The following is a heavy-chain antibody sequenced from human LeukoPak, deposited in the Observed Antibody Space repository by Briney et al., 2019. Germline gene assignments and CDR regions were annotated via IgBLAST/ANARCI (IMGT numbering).Heavy chain of an antibody. CDR2: IYYSGST. CDR1: GGSISSSYSY. D-gene: IGHD3-22*01. J-gene: IGHJ6*03. CDR3: ARALHSGYYDYYYYYMDV. V-gene: IGHV4-61*05. Sequence: PSETLSLTCTVSGGSISSSYSYWGWIRQPPGKGLEWIGYIYYSGSTNYNPSLKSRVTISVDTSKNQFSLKLSSVTAADTAVYYCARALHSGYYDYYYYYMDVWGKGTTVTVPS.